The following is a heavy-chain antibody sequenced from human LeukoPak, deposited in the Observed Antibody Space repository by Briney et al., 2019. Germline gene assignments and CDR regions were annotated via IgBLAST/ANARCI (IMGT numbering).Heavy chain of an antibody. D-gene: IGHD3/OR15-3a*01. CDR3: AREDWFYYFDY. V-gene: IGHV4-34*01. Sequence: SETLSLACAVYGGSFSSYYWSWIRQPPGKGLEWIGEINHSGSTNYNPSLKSRVTISVDTSKNQFSLKLSSVTAADTAVYYCAREDWFYYFDYWGQGTLVTVSS. CDR1: GGSFSSYY. J-gene: IGHJ4*02. CDR2: INHSGST.